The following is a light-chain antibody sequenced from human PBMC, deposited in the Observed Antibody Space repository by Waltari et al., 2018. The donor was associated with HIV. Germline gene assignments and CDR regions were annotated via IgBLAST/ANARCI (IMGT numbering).Light chain of an antibody. CDR3: SSYGYPLKVL. J-gene: IGLJ3*02. CDR1: SSELGACYF. V-gene: IGLV2-8*01. CDR2: EVT. Sequence: QSSLTQPPSASGSLGQSDTISRIGASSELGACYFVSRFQQHPLHPPTLLLYEVTRRPSGVSDRFYGSRSGKTAFLSISGLHPGDTGTYFWSSYGYPLKVLFGGGTNLTV.